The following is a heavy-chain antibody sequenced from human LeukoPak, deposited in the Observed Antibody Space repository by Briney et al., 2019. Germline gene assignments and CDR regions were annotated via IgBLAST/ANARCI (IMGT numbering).Heavy chain of an antibody. V-gene: IGHV3-21*01. CDR3: ARGVHYYDSSGYYTDAFDI. CDR1: GFTFSSYS. J-gene: IGHJ3*02. Sequence: PGGSLRLSCAASGFTFSSYSMNWVRQAPGKGLEWVSSISSIISYIYYADSVKGRFTSSRDNAKNSLYLQMNSLRAEDTAVYYCARGVHYYDSSGYYTDAFDIWGQGTMVTVSS. D-gene: IGHD3-22*01. CDR2: ISSIISYI.